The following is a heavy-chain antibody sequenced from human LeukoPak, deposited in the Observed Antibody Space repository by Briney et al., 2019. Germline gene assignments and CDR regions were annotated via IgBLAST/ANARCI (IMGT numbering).Heavy chain of an antibody. D-gene: IGHD3-10*01. CDR2: LSGGGGGT. Sequence: GGSLRLSCAVSGITLSNYGMSWVRQAPGEGLEWVAGLSGGGGGTNYADSVQGRFTISRDNPKNTLYLQMNSLRAEDTAVYFCAKRGVVIRVFLVGFHKEAYYFDSWGQGALVTVSS. CDR1: GITLSNYG. CDR3: AKRGVVIRVFLVGFHKEAYYFDS. V-gene: IGHV3-23*01. J-gene: IGHJ4*02.